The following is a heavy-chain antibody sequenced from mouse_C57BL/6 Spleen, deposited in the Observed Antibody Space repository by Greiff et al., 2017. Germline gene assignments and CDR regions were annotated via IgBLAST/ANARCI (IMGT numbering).Heavy chain of an antibody. J-gene: IGHJ1*03. CDR2: INPSNGGT. Sequence: QVQLQQPGTELVKPGASVKLSCKASGYTFTSYWMHWVKQRPGQGLEWIGNINPSNGGTNYNEKFKSKATLTVDKSSSTAYMQLSSLTSEDSAVYYCARGVWLRRGWYFDVWGTGTTVTVSS. CDR1: GYTFTSYW. D-gene: IGHD2-2*01. V-gene: IGHV1-53*01. CDR3: ARGVWLRRGWYFDV.